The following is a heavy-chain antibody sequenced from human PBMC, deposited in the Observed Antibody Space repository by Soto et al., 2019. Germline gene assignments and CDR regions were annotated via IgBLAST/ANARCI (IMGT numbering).Heavy chain of an antibody. J-gene: IGHJ2*01. CDR1: GYTFTSYY. Sequence: QVQLVQSGAEVKKPGASVKVSCKASGYTFTSYYMHWVRQAPGQGLEWMGIINPSGGSTSYAQKFQGRVTMTRDTSKRTGYVELKSLRSEDTAVYYCGLGVGGGGSCPLWGRGPLVPVSS. CDR2: INPSGGST. V-gene: IGHV1-46*01. CDR3: GLGVGGGGSCPL. D-gene: IGHD2-15*01.